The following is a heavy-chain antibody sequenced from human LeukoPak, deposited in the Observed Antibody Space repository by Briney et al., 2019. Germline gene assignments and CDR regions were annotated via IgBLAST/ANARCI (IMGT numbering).Heavy chain of an antibody. Sequence: ASVKVSCTASGYTFTSYGISWVRQAPGQGLEWMGWISAYNGNTNYAQKLQGRVTMTTDTSTSTAYMELRSLRSDDTAVYYCARDLVGPYGAISSRAVAGTSGYWGQGTLVTVSS. J-gene: IGHJ4*02. V-gene: IGHV1-18*01. CDR3: ARDLVGPYGAISSRAVAGTSGY. D-gene: IGHD6-19*01. CDR1: GYTFTSYG. CDR2: ISAYNGNT.